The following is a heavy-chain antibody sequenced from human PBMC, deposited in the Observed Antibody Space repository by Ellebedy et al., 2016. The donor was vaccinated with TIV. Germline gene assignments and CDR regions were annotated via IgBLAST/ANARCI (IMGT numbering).Heavy chain of an antibody. J-gene: IGHJ4*02. D-gene: IGHD2-15*01. CDR3: ARGYCSGGSCGYFDY. Sequence: MPSETLSLTCAVSGGSISNPNWWSWVRQPPGKGLEWIGDIYHSGSTNYSPSLKRRVTISVDKSRNQFSLKLTSVTAADTAVYYCARGYCSGGSCGYFDYWGQGTLVTVS. V-gene: IGHV4-4*02. CDR1: GGSISNPNW. CDR2: IYHSGST.